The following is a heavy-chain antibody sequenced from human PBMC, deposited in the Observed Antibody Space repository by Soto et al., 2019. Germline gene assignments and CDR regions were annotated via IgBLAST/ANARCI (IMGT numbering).Heavy chain of an antibody. V-gene: IGHV4-39*01. J-gene: IGHJ4*02. CDR2: VFYTGFT. D-gene: IGHD1-20*01. Sequence: QLQLQESGPGLVKPSETLSLTCAVSGGSISGSYYYWGWLRQSPGKGPEWIGSVFYTGFTSYNPSLESLVSASAGTSRSKFSLKGSGVSAADTPLYYCATSQKGYNWNYFDHWGQGALVTVSS. CDR3: ATSQKGYNWNYFDH. CDR1: GGSISGSYYY.